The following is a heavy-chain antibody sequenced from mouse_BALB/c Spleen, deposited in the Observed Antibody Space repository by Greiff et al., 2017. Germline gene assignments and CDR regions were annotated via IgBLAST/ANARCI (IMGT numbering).Heavy chain of an antibody. CDR1: GFSLTGYG. CDR3: AREEGTGTRGYYAMDY. CDR2: IWGDGST. Sequence: VQLQQSGPGLVAPSQSLSITCTVSGFSLTGYGVNWVRQPPGKGLEWLGMIWGDGSTDYNSALKSRLSISKDNSKSQVFLKMNSLQTDDTARYYCAREEGTGTRGYYAMDYWGQGTSVTVSS. D-gene: IGHD4-1*01. J-gene: IGHJ4*01. V-gene: IGHV2-6-7*01.